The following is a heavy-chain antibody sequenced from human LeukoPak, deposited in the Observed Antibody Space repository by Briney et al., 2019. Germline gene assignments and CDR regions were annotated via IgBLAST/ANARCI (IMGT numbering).Heavy chain of an antibody. V-gene: IGHV4-59*08. D-gene: IGHD6-25*01. Sequence: SENLSLTCTVSGGSLNGHWWSWIRQPPGKGLEWVGYVYYNGNSISHPSLNGRVSISLDTTKNQFSLNLTSVTAADTAVYYCAGLHFASAEEFDPWGQGTLVTVSS. CDR3: AGLHFASAEEFDP. J-gene: IGHJ5*02. CDR2: VYYNGNS. CDR1: GGSLNGHW.